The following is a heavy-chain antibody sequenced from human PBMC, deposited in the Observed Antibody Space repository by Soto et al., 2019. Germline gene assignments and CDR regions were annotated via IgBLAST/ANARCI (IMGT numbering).Heavy chain of an antibody. J-gene: IGHJ4*02. CDR1: GYTFTSYY. V-gene: IGHV1-46*01. D-gene: IGHD1-26*01. CDR3: ARDWELGY. CDR2: IDPSGIST. Sequence: ASVKVSCKASGYTFTSYYIHWVRQAPGQGLEWMGTIDPSGISTTYAQKFQGRVTVTRDTSTSTVYMELSSLRSEDTAVYYCARDWELGYWGQGALVTSPQ.